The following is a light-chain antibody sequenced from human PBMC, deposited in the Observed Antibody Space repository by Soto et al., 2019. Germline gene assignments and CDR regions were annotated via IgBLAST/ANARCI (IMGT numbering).Light chain of an antibody. CDR2: GIS. Sequence: EIVMTQSPATLSVSPGETGTLSCRASQSLTSYLAWYQQKPDQAPRLLIYGISTRATDIPARFSGSGSGTEFTLTISSLQSEDFAVYYCQQYNNWPLTFGGGTKVEIK. CDR1: QSLTSY. CDR3: QQYNNWPLT. V-gene: IGKV3-15*01. J-gene: IGKJ4*01.